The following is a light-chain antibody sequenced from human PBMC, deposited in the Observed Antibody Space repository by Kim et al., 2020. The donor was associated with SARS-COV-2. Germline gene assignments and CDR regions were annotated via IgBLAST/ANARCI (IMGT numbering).Light chain of an antibody. CDR3: QQYNSYPYT. CDR2: KAS. Sequence: DIQMTQSPSTLSASVGDRVTITCRASQSISSWLAWYQQKPGKAPKLLIYKASSLESGVPSRFSGSGSGTEFTLTISSLQPDDFATYHCQQYNSYPYTVGQGTKLEI. J-gene: IGKJ2*01. V-gene: IGKV1-5*03. CDR1: QSISSW.